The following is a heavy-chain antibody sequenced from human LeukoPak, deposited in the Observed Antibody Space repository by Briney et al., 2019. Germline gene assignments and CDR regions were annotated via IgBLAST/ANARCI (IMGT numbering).Heavy chain of an antibody. Sequence: SETLSLTCSVSGDSISIYYWSWIRQPPGKGLEWIGYIYYSGSTNYNPSLKSRVTISVDTSKNQFSLKLSSVTAADTAVYYCAGNYYGSGSYYSEDRYWGQGTLVTVSS. D-gene: IGHD3-10*01. V-gene: IGHV4-59*01. CDR3: AGNYYGSGSYYSEDRY. CDR2: IYYSGST. J-gene: IGHJ4*02. CDR1: GDSISIYY.